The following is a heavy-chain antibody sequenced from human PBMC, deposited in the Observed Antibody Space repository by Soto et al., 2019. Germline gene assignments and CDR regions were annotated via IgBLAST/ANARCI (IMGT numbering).Heavy chain of an antibody. CDR2: ISGSGGST. CDR3: ASGVGATTPYYFDY. V-gene: IGHV3-23*01. Sequence: GGSLRLSCAASGFTFSSYAMSWVRQAPGKGLEWVSAISGSGGSTYYADSVKGRFTIFRDNSKNTLYLQMNSLRAEDTAVYYCASGVGATTPYYFDYWGQGTLVTVSS. D-gene: IGHD1-26*01. J-gene: IGHJ4*02. CDR1: GFTFSSYA.